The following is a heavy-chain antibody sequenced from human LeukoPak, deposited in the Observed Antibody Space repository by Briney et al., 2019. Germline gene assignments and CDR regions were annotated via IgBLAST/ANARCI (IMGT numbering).Heavy chain of an antibody. J-gene: IGHJ3*02. CDR2: ISAYNGNT. CDR1: GYTFTSYG. V-gene: IGHV1-18*01. D-gene: IGHD2-2*02. Sequence: GASVKVSCKASGYTFTSYGISWVRQAPGQGLEWMGWISAYNGNTNYAQKLQGRVTMTTDTSTSTAYMELRSLRSDDTAVYYCARSFNSYCSSTSCYTKGAFDIWGQGTMVTVSS. CDR3: ARSFNSYCSSTSCYTKGAFDI.